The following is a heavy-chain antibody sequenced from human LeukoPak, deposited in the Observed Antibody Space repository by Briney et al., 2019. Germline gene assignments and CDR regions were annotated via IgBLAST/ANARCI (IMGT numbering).Heavy chain of an antibody. CDR3: ARSASTSWLHFDY. CDR2: IILKTGGT. D-gene: IGHD6-13*01. CDR1: GHTFTDYY. J-gene: IGHJ4*02. V-gene: IGHV1-2*05. Sequence: ASVKVSCKASGHTFTDYYIHWVRQAPGQGLEWMGRIILKTGGTEYAQKFQGRVTMTRDTSISTAYLELSGLRSDDTVVYYCARSASTSWLHFDYWGQGTLVTVSS.